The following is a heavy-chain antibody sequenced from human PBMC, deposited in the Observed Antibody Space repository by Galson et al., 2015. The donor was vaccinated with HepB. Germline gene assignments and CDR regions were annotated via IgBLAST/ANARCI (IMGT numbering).Heavy chain of an antibody. CDR3: ARSSLGWFDP. CDR2: ISIDANSI. Sequence: SLRLSCAASGFIFSDYYMSWIRQAPGKGLEWISYISIDANSILYADSVKGRFTISRDNAMNSLYLQMNNLRAEDTAVYYCARSSLGWFDPWGQGTLVTVSS. V-gene: IGHV3-11*01. D-gene: IGHD3-3*02. J-gene: IGHJ5*02. CDR1: GFIFSDYY.